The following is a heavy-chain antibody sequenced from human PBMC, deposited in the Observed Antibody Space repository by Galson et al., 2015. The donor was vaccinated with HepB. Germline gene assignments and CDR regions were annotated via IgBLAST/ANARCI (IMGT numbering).Heavy chain of an antibody. CDR1: GFTFSSYG. Sequence: LRLSCAASGFTFSSYGMHWVRQAPGKGLEWVAVTSYDGSNKYYADSVKGRFTISRDNSKNTLYLQMNSLRAEDTAVYYCARPYVFWSTYSSPDAFDVWGQGTKVTVSS. D-gene: IGHD3-3*01. CDR3: ARPYVFWSTYSSPDAFDV. V-gene: IGHV3-30*03. CDR2: TSYDGSNK. J-gene: IGHJ3*01.